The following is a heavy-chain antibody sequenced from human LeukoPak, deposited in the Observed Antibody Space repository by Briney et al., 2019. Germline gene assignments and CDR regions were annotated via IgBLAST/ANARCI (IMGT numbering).Heavy chain of an antibody. CDR3: ARHTGYSSGWYPYYFDY. D-gene: IGHD6-19*01. V-gene: IGHV4-61*02. J-gene: IGHJ4*02. CDR2: IYTSGST. Sequence: PSETLSLTCTVSGGSISSGSYYWSWIRQPAGKGLEWIGRIYTSGSTNYNPSLKSQVTISVDTSKNQFPLKLSSVTAADTAVYYCARHTGYSSGWYPYYFDYWGQGTLVTVSS. CDR1: GGSISSGSYY.